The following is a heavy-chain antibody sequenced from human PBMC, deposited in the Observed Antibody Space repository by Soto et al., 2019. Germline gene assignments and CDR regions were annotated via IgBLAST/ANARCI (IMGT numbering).Heavy chain of an antibody. CDR1: GYTFTSYA. J-gene: IGHJ4*02. CDR2: INAGNGNT. D-gene: IGHD4-17*01. V-gene: IGHV1-3*01. Sequence: QVQLVQSGAEVKKPGASVKVSCKASGYTFTSYAMHWVRQAPGQRFEWMGWINAGNGNTKYSQKFHGRVTITRDTFASTAYMELSSLRSEDTAVYYCARTVTTGEAQFDYWGQGTLVTVS. CDR3: ARTVTTGEAQFDY.